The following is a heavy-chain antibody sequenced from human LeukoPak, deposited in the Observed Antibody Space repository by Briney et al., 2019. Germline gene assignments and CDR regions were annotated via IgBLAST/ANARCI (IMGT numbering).Heavy chain of an antibody. D-gene: IGHD2-21*02. CDR3: ARGAAYCGGDCYSDY. Sequence: SVKVSCKASGYTFTGYYMHWVRQAPGQGLEWMGWINPNSGGTNYAQKFQGRVTMTRDTSISTAYMELSRLRSDDTAVYYCARGAAYCGGDCYSDYWGQGTLVTVSS. CDR2: INPNSGGT. J-gene: IGHJ4*02. CDR1: GYTFTGYY. V-gene: IGHV1-2*02.